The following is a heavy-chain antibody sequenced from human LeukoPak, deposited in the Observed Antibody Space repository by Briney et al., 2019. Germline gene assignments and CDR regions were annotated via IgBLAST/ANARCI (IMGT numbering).Heavy chain of an antibody. V-gene: IGHV3-30-3*01. J-gene: IGHJ4*02. CDR1: GFTFSSYA. CDR2: ISYDGSNK. CDR3: ARVQISYDSSGYYYSGYFDY. D-gene: IGHD3-22*01. Sequence: PGGSLRLSCAASGFTFSSYAMHWVRQAPGKGLEWVAVISYDGSNKYYADSVKGRFTISRDNSKNTLYLQMNSLRAEDTAVYYCARVQISYDSSGYYYSGYFDYWGQGTLVTVSS.